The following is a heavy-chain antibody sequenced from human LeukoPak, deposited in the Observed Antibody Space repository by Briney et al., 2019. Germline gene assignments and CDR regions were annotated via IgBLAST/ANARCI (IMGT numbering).Heavy chain of an antibody. D-gene: IGHD5-18*01. Sequence: GGSLRLSCAASGYTFTGYYMHWVRQAPGQGLEWMGWINPNSGGTNYAQKFQGRVTMTRDTSISTAYMELSRLRSEDMAVYYCAREVGYSYGHFDYWGQGTLVTVSS. CDR1: GYTFTGYY. CDR3: AREVGYSYGHFDY. V-gene: IGHV1-2*02. CDR2: INPNSGGT. J-gene: IGHJ4*02.